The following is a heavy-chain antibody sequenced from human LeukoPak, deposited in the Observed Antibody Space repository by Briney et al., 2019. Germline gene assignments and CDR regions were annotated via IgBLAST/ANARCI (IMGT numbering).Heavy chain of an antibody. CDR2: IYYSGST. CDR1: GGSFSGYY. V-gene: IGHV4-59*01. CDR3: ARGIDY. Sequence: RTSETLSLTCAVYGGSFSGYYWSWIRQPPGKGLEWIGYIYYSGSTNYNPSLKSRVTISVDTSKNQFSLKLSSVTAADTAVYYCARGIDYWGQGTLVTVSS. J-gene: IGHJ4*02.